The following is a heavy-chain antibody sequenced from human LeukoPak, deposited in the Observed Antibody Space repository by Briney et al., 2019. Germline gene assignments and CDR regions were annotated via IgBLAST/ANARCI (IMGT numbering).Heavy chain of an antibody. V-gene: IGHV4-4*02. J-gene: IGHJ6*03. D-gene: IGHD2-8*01. CDR2: IYHSGST. Sequence: SETLSLTCAVSGGSISSSNWWSWVRQPPGKGLEWIGEIYHSGSTNYNPSLKSRVTISVDKSKNQFSLKLSSVTAADTAVYYCARDNKYCTNGVCYPRYYYYYYMDVWGKGTTVTVSS. CDR1: GGSISSSNW. CDR3: ARDNKYCTNGVCYPRYYYYYYMDV.